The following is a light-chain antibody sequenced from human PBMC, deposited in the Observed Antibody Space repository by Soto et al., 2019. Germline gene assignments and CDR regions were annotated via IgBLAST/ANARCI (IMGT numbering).Light chain of an antibody. CDR3: LQDYNYPRT. J-gene: IGKJ1*01. Sequence: AIQMTQSPSSLSASVGDRVTITCRASQDIRDELGWHQQKPGEAPKLLIYGASSLQSGVPSRFTGSGSGTDFTLTISSLQPEDFATFYCLQDYNYPRTFGQGTRV. CDR1: QDIRDE. V-gene: IGKV1-6*01. CDR2: GAS.